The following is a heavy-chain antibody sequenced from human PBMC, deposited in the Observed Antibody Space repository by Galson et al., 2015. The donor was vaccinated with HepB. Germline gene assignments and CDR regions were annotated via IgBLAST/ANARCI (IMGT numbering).Heavy chain of an antibody. Sequence: ETLSLTCAVYGGSFSGYYWSWIRQPPGKGLEWIGEINHSGSTNYNPSLKSRVTISVDTSKNQFSLKLSSVTAADTAVYYCARTFLDSSSGAGALGGFDYWGQGTLVTVSS. V-gene: IGHV4-34*01. CDR1: GGSFSGYY. J-gene: IGHJ4*02. D-gene: IGHD6-6*01. CDR3: ARTFLDSSSGAGALGGFDY. CDR2: INHSGST.